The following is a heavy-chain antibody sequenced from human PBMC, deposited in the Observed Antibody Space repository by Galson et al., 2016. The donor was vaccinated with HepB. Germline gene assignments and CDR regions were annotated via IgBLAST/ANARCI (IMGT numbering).Heavy chain of an antibody. CDR1: GYAFIGHY. V-gene: IGHV1-2*02. CDR3: ARDSAAIYGFYFDS. CDR2: TNPKGGDT. J-gene: IGHJ4*02. D-gene: IGHD3-3*02. Sequence: SVKVSCKASGYAFIGHYIHWVRQAPGQGLEWMGWTNPKGGDTNYAQKFQGRVTMTTDTSINTAYMEVNTLMSDDTAVYYCARDSAAIYGFYFDSWGQGSLVIVSS.